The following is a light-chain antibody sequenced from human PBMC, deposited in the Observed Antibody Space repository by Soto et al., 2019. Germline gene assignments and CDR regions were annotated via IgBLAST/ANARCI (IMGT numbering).Light chain of an antibody. CDR3: QQSYSTPLT. CDR1: QSVLNSSNKKNF. J-gene: IGKJ4*01. Sequence: DIVMTQSPDSLAVSLGERATINCKYGQSVLNSSNKKNFLAWYQQKPGQPPKLLIYWASTLESGVPDRFSGSGSGKYSPITISSLQDEDGADYYLQQSYSTPLTFGGGTKVEIK. V-gene: IGKV4-1*01. CDR2: WAS.